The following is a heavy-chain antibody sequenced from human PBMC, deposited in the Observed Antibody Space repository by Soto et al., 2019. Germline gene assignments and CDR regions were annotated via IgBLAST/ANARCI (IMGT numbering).Heavy chain of an antibody. CDR2: IWYDGSNK. CDR1: GFTFSSYG. V-gene: IGHV3-33*01. Sequence: QVQLVESGGGVVQPGRSLRLSCAASGFTFSSYGMHWVRQAPGKGLEWVAVIWYDGSNKYYADSVKGRFTISRDNSNNTLYLQMNSLRAEDTAVYYCARDSAGTTVGGLGYWGQGTLVTVSS. D-gene: IGHD1-1*01. J-gene: IGHJ4*02. CDR3: ARDSAGTTVGGLGY.